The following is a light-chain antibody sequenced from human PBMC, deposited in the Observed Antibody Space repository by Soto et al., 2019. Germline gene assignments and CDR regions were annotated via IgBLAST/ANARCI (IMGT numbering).Light chain of an antibody. V-gene: IGKV3-20*01. Sequence: EIMLTQSPGTLSLSPGDRATLSCRASQSVAGSSLAWYQQKPAQAPRLLIYAASNRATGIPARFSGSGSGTDFSLLIIGLEPEDFAVYFCQQYGSSHLSFGGGTKVDIK. CDR1: QSVAGSS. CDR2: AAS. CDR3: QQYGSSHLS. J-gene: IGKJ4*01.